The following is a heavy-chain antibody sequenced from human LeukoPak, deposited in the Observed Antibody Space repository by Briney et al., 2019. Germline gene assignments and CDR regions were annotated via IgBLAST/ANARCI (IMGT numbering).Heavy chain of an antibody. D-gene: IGHD3-16*01. CDR1: GFTASSNY. CDR3: ARGGYYYYMDV. V-gene: IGHV3-53*01. J-gene: IGHJ6*03. CDR2: IYSGGST. Sequence: GGSLRLSCAASGFTASSNYMSWVRQAPGKGLEWVSVIYSGGSTYYADSVKGRFTISRDNAKNSLYLQMNSLRAEDTAVYYCARGGYYYYMDVWGKGTTVTVSS.